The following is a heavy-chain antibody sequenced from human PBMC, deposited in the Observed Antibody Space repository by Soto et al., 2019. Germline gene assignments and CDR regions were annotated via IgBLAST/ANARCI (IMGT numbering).Heavy chain of an antibody. D-gene: IGHD2-15*01. CDR1: GFTFSSYG. CDR2: IWFDGSDK. Sequence: GALRLSCAASGFTFSSYGMHWVRQAPGKGLEWVALIWFDGSDKYYTESVKGRFTISRDNSKSTLYLQMNSLRAEDTAVYYCARLYCSASSCYSVGAFDIRGQGTMVTVSS. V-gene: IGHV3-33*01. J-gene: IGHJ3*02. CDR3: ARLYCSASSCYSVGAFDI.